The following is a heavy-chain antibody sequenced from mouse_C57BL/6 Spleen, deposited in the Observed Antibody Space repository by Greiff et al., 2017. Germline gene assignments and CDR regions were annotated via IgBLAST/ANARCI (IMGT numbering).Heavy chain of an antibody. CDR2: INYDGSST. CDR1: GFTFSDYY. J-gene: IGHJ4*01. CDR3: AREKGDGYYDAMDY. Sequence: EVQVVESEGGLVQPGSSMKLSCTASGFTFSDYYMAWVRQVPEKGLEWVANINYDGSSTYYLDSLKSRFIISRENAKNILYLQLSSLKSEDTATYYCAREKGDGYYDAMDYWGQGTSVTVSS. D-gene: IGHD2-3*01. V-gene: IGHV5-16*01.